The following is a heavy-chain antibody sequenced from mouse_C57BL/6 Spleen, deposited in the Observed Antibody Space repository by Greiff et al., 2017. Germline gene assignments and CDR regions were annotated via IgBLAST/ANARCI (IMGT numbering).Heavy chain of an antibody. CDR2: ISSGGSYT. Sequence: EVQLVESGGDLVKPGGSLKLSCAASGFTFSSYGMSWVRQTPDKRLEWVATISSGGSYTYYPDSVKGRFTISRDNAKNTLYLQMSSLKSEDTAMYYCARRPNWAFDYWGQGTTLTVSS. D-gene: IGHD4-1*01. CDR1: GFTFSSYG. CDR3: ARRPNWAFDY. J-gene: IGHJ2*01. V-gene: IGHV5-6*01.